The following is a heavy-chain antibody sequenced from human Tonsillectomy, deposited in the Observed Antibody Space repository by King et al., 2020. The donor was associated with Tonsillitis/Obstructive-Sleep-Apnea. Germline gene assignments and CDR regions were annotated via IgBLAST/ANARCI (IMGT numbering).Heavy chain of an antibody. CDR2: ISGSGGST. CDR3: AKGPFGYYDSSGYYPGGAFDI. D-gene: IGHD3-22*01. J-gene: IGHJ3*02. Sequence: VQLVESGGGLVQPGGSLRLSCAASGFTFSSYAMSWVRQAPGKGLEWVSVISGSGGSTYYADSVKGRFTIARDNSKKTLYLQMNSLRAEETAVYYCAKGPFGYYDSSGYYPGGAFDIWGQGTMVTVSS. CDR1: GFTFSSYA. V-gene: IGHV3-23*04.